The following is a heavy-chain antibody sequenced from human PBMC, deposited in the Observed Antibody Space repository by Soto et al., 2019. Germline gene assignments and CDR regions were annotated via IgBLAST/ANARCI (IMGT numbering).Heavy chain of an antibody. CDR2: IYYSGST. V-gene: IGHV4-59*01. CDR3: ARDTIAGDYYDYGMDV. J-gene: IGHJ6*02. D-gene: IGHD2-2*01. Sequence: SETLSLTCTVSGGSISSYYWSWIRQPPGKGLEWIGYIYYSGSTNYNPSLKSRVTISVDTSKNQSSLKLSSMTAADTAVYYCARDTIAGDYYDYGMDVWGQGTTVTVSS. CDR1: GGSISSYY.